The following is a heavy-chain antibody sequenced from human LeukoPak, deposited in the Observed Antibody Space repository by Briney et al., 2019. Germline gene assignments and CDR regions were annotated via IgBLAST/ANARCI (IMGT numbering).Heavy chain of an antibody. Sequence: GGSLRLSCAASGFTFSSYAMSWVRQAPGKGLEWVSAISGSGGSTYYADSVKGRFTISRDNSKNTQYLQMNSLRAEDTAVYYCAKDLPALGSGSYYDYWGQGTLVTVSS. CDR1: GFTFSSYA. D-gene: IGHD3-10*01. CDR3: AKDLPALGSGSYYDY. V-gene: IGHV3-23*01. J-gene: IGHJ4*02. CDR2: ISGSGGST.